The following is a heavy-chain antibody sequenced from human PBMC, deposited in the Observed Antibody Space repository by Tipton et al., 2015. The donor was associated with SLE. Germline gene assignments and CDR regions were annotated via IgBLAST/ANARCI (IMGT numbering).Heavy chain of an antibody. Sequence: SLRLSCAASGFTFSSYWMHWVRQAPGKGLVWVANIKQDGSEEFYVDSVKGRFTISRDNAKNSLYLQMNSLRGEDTAVYYCARASSSSWPYGYDPWGQGTLVNVSS. V-gene: IGHV3-7*01. J-gene: IGHJ5*02. CDR1: GFTFSSYW. CDR3: ARASSSSWPYGYDP. CDR2: IKQDGSEE. D-gene: IGHD6-13*01.